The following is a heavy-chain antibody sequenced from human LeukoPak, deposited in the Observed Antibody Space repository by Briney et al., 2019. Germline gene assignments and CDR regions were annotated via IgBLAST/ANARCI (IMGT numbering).Heavy chain of an antibody. CDR3: ASWSVYYYDSSGYGDAFDI. CDR2: IYYSGST. V-gene: IGHV4-39*07. J-gene: IGHJ3*02. Sequence: SETLSLTCTVSGGSISSSSYYWGWIRQPPGKGLEWIGSIYYSGSTYYNPSLKSRVTISVDRSKNQFSLKLSSVTAADTAVYYCASWSVYYYDSSGYGDAFDIWGQGTMVTVSS. D-gene: IGHD3-22*01. CDR1: GGSISSSSYY.